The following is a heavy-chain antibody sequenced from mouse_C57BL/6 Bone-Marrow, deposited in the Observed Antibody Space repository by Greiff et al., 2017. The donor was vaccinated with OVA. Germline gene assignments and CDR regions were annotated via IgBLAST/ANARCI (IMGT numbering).Heavy chain of an antibody. CDR1: GYAFSSSW. CDR3: ARRVCPGYYAVDY. D-gene: IGHD2-10*02. J-gene: IGHJ4*01. CDR2: IYPGDGDT. Sequence: VQLQQSGPELVKPGASVKISCKASGYAFSSSWMNWVKQRPGKGLEWIGRIYPGDGDTNYNGKFKGKATLTADKSSSTAYMQLSSLTSEDSAVYFCARRVCPGYYAVDYGGQGTAVTVSA. V-gene: IGHV1-82*01.